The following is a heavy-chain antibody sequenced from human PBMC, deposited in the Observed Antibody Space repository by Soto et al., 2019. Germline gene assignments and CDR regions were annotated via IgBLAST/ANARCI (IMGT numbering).Heavy chain of an antibody. CDR3: AKDDLRCRGGSCYGVPIDV. D-gene: IGHD2-15*01. V-gene: IGHV3-66*01. Sequence: EVQLVESGGGLVQPGGSLRLSCAASGFTVSSKYMSWVRQAPGKGLEWVSLIQSGGTTYYADSVKGRFTISRDSSKNMLHLQMDSLRVEDTAVYYCAKDDLRCRGGSCYGVPIDVVSNGTTVTVTS. CDR2: IQSGGTT. CDR1: GFTVSSKY. J-gene: IGHJ6*03.